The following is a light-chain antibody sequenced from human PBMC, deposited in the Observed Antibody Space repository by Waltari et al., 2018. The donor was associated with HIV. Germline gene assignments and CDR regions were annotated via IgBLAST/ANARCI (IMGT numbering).Light chain of an antibody. CDR1: QDISNY. CDR2: DAS. V-gene: IGKV1-33*01. J-gene: IGKJ3*01. Sequence: DIQMPQSPSSLSAYVGDTVTTTCQTSQDISNYLNWYQQKPGKAPKLLIYDASNLETGVPSRFSGSGSRTDFTFTISSLQPEDIATYYCQQYDNLPLTFGPGTKVDIK. CDR3: QQYDNLPLT.